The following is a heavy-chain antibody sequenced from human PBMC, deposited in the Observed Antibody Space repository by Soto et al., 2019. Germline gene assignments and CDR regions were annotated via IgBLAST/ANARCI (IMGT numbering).Heavy chain of an antibody. CDR3: ARVISLSYCSGGSCPYYYYGMDV. J-gene: IGHJ6*02. V-gene: IGHV1-3*01. CDR1: GYTFTSYA. Sequence: ASLKVSCKASGYTFTSYAMHWVRQAPGQRLEWTGWINAGNGNTKYSQKFQGRVTITRDTSASTAYMELSSLRSEDTAVYYCARVISLSYCSGGSCPYYYYGMDVWGQGTTVTVSS. CDR2: INAGNGNT. D-gene: IGHD2-15*01.